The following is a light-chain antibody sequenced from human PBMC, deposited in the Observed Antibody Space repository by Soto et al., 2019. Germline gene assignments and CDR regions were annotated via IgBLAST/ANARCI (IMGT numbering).Light chain of an antibody. CDR1: QSVSSSY. CDR3: QQYGSSPMYT. CDR2: GAS. J-gene: IGKJ2*01. V-gene: IGKV3-20*01. Sequence: EIVLTQSPGTLSLSPGERATLSCRASQSVSSSYLARYQQKPGQAPRLLIYGASSRATGIPDRFSGSGSGTDFTLTISRLEPEDFAMYYCQQYGSSPMYTFGQGTKLEIK.